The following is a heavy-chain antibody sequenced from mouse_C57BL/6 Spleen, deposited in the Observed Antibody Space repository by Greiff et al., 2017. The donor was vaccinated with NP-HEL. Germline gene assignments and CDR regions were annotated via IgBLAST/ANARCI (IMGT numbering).Heavy chain of an antibody. CDR1: GYAFSSYW. V-gene: IGHV1-80*01. J-gene: IGHJ4*01. D-gene: IGHD2-4*01. CDR3: ASSYDYDEGYYAMDY. Sequence: VKLQQSGAELVKPGASVKISCKASGYAFSSYWMNWVKQRPGKGLEWIGQIYPGDGDTNYNGKFKGKATLTADKSSSTAYMQLSSLTSEDSAVYFCASSYDYDEGYYAMDYWGQGTSVTVSS. CDR2: IYPGDGDT.